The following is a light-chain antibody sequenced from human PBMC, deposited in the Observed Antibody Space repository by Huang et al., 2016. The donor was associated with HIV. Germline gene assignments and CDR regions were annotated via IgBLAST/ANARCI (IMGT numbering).Light chain of an antibody. CDR3: QKSYRTPWA. CDR2: TTS. V-gene: IGKV1-39*01. CDR1: QSISSY. Sequence: DIQMTQSPLSLSASVGDRVTITCRASQSISSYLNWYQQKPGKAPKVLIYTTSTLQSGVPSRFSGSGSGTDFSLTISSLKPEDFATYYCQKSYRTPWAFGQGTKVEIK. J-gene: IGKJ1*01.